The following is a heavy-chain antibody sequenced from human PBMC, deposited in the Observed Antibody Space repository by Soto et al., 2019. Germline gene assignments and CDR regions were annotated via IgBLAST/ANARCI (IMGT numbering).Heavy chain of an antibody. J-gene: IGHJ6*02. D-gene: IGHD3-22*01. V-gene: IGHV3-30*18. CDR1: GFTFSNYG. CDR3: AKDLGVITTSPDYYYYGMDV. Sequence: GGSLRLSCAASGFTFSNYGMHWVRQAPGKGLEWVAVISYDGSNKYYADSVKGRFTISRDNSKNTLYLQMNSLRAEDTAVYYCAKDLGVITTSPDYYYYGMDVWGQGTTVTVSS. CDR2: ISYDGSNK.